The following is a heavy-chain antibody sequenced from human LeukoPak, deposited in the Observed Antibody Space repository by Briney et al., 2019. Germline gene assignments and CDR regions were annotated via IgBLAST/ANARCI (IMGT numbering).Heavy chain of an antibody. V-gene: IGHV3-23*01. Sequence: PGGSLRLSCAASGFTFSSYAMSWVRQAPGKGLEWVSAISGSGDSTYYADSVKGRFTISRDNSKNTLYLQMNSLRAEDTAVYYCAKSVPEGEWVWLGMDVWGQGTTVTVSS. CDR2: ISGSGDST. D-gene: IGHD3-3*01. CDR3: AKSVPEGEWVWLGMDV. CDR1: GFTFSSYA. J-gene: IGHJ6*02.